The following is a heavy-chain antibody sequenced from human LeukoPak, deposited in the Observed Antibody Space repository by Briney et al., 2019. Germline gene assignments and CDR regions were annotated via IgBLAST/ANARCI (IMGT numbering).Heavy chain of an antibody. CDR3: ARNRGGDYGDYRSDWFDP. CDR2: IYHRGYT. Sequence: SGTLSLTCGVSGGSIYSNDWWSWVRPSPGKGLEWIGEIYHRGYTNYNPSLKTRVTISVDMSKNHFSLELTSVTAADTALYYCARNRGGDYGDYRSDWFDPWGQGTLVTVSS. J-gene: IGHJ5*02. V-gene: IGHV4-4*02. CDR1: GGSIYSNDW. D-gene: IGHD4-17*01.